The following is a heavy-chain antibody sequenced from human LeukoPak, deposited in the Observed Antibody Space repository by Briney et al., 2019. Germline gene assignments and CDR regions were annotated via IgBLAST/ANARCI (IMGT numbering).Heavy chain of an antibody. Sequence: GGPLRLSCAASGFTFSSYSMNWVRQAPGKGLEWVSSISSSSSYIYYADSVKGRFTISRDNAKNSLYLQMNSLRAEDTAVYYCARDRNDFWSGYPYYYYYGMDVWGQGTTVTVSS. CDR3: ARDRNDFWSGYPYYYYYGMDV. CDR1: GFTFSSYS. CDR2: ISSSSSYI. D-gene: IGHD3-3*01. V-gene: IGHV3-21*01. J-gene: IGHJ6*02.